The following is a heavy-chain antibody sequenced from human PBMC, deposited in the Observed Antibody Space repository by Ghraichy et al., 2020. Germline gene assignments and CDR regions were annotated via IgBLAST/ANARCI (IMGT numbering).Heavy chain of an antibody. D-gene: IGHD6-13*01. CDR2: ITGSSITI. V-gene: IGHV3-48*01. J-gene: IGHJ2*01. CDR3: ARLPLPRRAAVGDWYLDP. CDR1: GFSFSDYS. Sequence: GGSLRLSCEGSGFSFSDYSMIWVRLTPRKALEWVSYITGSSITIFYTDSVKGRFTISRDNAKNSLYLQMNSLRAEDTAVYYCARLPLPRRAAVGDWYLDPWRRGTLATVSS.